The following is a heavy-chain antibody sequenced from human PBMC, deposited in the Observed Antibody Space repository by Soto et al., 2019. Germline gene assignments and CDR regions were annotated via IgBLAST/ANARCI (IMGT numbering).Heavy chain of an antibody. D-gene: IGHD2-21*02. CDR2: VNPSGGHT. J-gene: IGHJ4*02. CDR3: ARGGHVVVVTAALDF. V-gene: IGHV1-46*02. CDR1: GDTFNDYY. Sequence: QVQLMQSGAEVKKPGASVKVSCKASGDTFNDYYIHWVRQAPGQGLECMGTVNPSGGHTTYAQHFMGRVTTTRDTSTITHYMELTSLTSDDTAIYYRARGGHVVVVTAALDFWGQVTLVTVSS.